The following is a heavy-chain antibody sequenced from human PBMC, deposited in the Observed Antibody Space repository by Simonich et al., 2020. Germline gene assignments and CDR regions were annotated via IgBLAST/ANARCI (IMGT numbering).Heavy chain of an antibody. J-gene: IGHJ5*02. CDR1: GFTFSCYA. D-gene: IGHD7-27*01. V-gene: IGHV3-30*07. CDR3: ARDRNWGWFDP. Sequence: QVQLVESGGGVVQPGRSLRLSCAASGFTFSCYAMHWVRQAPGKGVGWVAVISYDGSNKYYADSGKGRFTISRDNSKNTLYLQMNSRRAEDTAVYYCARDRNWGWFDPWGQGTLVTVSS. CDR2: ISYDGSNK.